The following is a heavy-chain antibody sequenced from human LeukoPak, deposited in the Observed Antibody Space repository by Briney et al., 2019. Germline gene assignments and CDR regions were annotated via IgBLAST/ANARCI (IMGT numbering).Heavy chain of an antibody. V-gene: IGHV4-4*09. CDR1: GGSISSYY. J-gene: IGHJ6*02. CDR3: ARPRVSYYYYGMDV. D-gene: IGHD3-10*01. Sequence: PSETLSLTCTVSGGSISSYYWSWIRQPPGKGLEGIGYIYTSGSTNYNPSLKSRVTISVDTSKNQFSLKLSSVTAADTAVYYCARPRVSYYYYGMDVWGQGTTVTVSS. CDR2: IYTSGST.